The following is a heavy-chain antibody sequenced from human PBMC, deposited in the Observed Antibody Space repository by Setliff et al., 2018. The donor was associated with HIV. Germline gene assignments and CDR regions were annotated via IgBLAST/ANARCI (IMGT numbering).Heavy chain of an antibody. V-gene: IGHV1-69*05. CDR1: GGTFSNYG. Sequence: SVKVSCKASGGTFSNYGMSWVRQAPGQGLEWMGGIIPISGTANYAQKFQGRVTITRNTSISTAYMELSSLRSEDTAVYYCARGGGMGSEIAADWGQGTLVTVSS. J-gene: IGHJ4*02. CDR3: ARGGGMGSEIAAD. CDR2: IIPISGTA. D-gene: IGHD6-25*01.